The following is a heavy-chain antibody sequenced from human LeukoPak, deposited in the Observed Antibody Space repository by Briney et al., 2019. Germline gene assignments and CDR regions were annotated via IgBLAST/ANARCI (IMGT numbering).Heavy chain of an antibody. CDR1: GFTFDDYG. CDR2: INWNGGST. V-gene: IGHV3-20*04. Sequence: PGGSLRLSCAASGFTFDDYGMSWVRQAPGKGLEWVPGINWNGGSTGYADSVKGRFTISRDNAKNSLYLQMNSLRAEDTALYYCARDLCSGGSCYSLGGMDVWGQGTTVTVSS. CDR3: ARDLCSGGSCYSLGGMDV. J-gene: IGHJ6*02. D-gene: IGHD2-15*01.